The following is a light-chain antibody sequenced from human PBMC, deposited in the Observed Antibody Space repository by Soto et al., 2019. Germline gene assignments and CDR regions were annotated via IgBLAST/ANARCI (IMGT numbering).Light chain of an antibody. CDR2: RNN. Sequence: QSVLTQPPSSSGTPGQRVTISCSGSSSNIGSNYVYWYQQLPGTAPKLLIYRNNQRPSGVPDRFSGSKSGTSASPAISWLRSEDEADYYCAAWDDSLSGPVFGGGTKVTVL. V-gene: IGLV1-47*01. CDR1: SSNIGSNY. J-gene: IGLJ2*01. CDR3: AAWDDSLSGPV.